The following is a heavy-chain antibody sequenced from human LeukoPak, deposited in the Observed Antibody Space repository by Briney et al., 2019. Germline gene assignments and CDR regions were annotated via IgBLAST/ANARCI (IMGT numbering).Heavy chain of an antibody. CDR3: ARDTGPRDYYDSSGSLYWFDP. CDR2: IYTSGST. D-gene: IGHD3-22*01. V-gene: IGHV4-4*07. J-gene: IGHJ5*02. Sequence: SETLSLTCTVSGGSISSYYWSWIRQPAGKGLEWIGRIYTSGSTNYNPSLKSRVTMSVDTSKNQFSLKLSSVTAADTAVYYCARDTGPRDYYDSSGSLYWFDPWGQGTLVTVSS. CDR1: GGSISSYY.